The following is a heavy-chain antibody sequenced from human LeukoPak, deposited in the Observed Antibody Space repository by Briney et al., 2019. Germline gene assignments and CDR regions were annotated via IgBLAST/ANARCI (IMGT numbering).Heavy chain of an antibody. CDR1: GGSFSGYY. Sequence: SETLSLTCAVYGGSFSGYYWSWIRQPPGKGLEWIGEINHSGSTNYNPSLKSRVTISVDTSKNQFSLKLSSVTAADTAVYYCARARRRFDPWGQGALVTVSS. V-gene: IGHV4-34*01. CDR2: INHSGST. J-gene: IGHJ5*02. CDR3: ARARRRFDP.